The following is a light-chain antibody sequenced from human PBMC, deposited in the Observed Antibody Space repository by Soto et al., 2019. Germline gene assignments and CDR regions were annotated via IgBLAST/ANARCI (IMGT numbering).Light chain of an antibody. J-gene: IGLJ1*01. CDR3: SSYAGTDYV. CDR1: SSDVGGYNY. V-gene: IGLV2-8*01. CDR2: EVS. Sequence: QSALTQPPSASGSPGQSVTISCTGTSSDVGGYNYVSWYQQHPGKAPKLMIYEVSKRPSGVPDRFSGSKSGSTASLTVSGLQAEEEADYYCSSYAGTDYVFGTGTKLTVL.